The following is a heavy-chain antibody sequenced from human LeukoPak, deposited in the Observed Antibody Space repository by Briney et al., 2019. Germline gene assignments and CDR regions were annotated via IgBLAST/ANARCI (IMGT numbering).Heavy chain of an antibody. CDR3: ARRLTQYDCFDP. CDR1: GDSVSSNSVT. J-gene: IGHJ5*02. Sequence: SQTLSLTCAISGDSVSSNSVTWNWIRQSPSRGLEWLVRTYYRSTWYNDYAVSVRGRITVDPDTSKNQFSLHLNSVTPEDTAVYYCARRLTQYDCFDPWGQGILVTVSS. D-gene: IGHD2-2*01. CDR2: TYYRSTWYN. V-gene: IGHV6-1*01.